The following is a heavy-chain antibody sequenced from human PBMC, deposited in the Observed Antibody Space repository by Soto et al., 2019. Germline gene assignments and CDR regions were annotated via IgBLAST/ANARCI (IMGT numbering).Heavy chain of an antibody. CDR1: GYTFTSYD. V-gene: IGHV1-8*01. CDR2: MNPNSGNT. CDR3: ARAEYYDYVWGSYRYTGYYGMDV. J-gene: IGHJ6*02. Sequence: QVQLVQSGAEVKKPGASVKVSCKASGYTFTSYDINWVRQATGQGLEWMGWMNPNSGNTGYVQKFQGRVTMTRNTSISTAYMELSSLRSEDTAVYYCARAEYYDYVWGSYRYTGYYGMDVWGQGTTVTVSS. D-gene: IGHD3-16*02.